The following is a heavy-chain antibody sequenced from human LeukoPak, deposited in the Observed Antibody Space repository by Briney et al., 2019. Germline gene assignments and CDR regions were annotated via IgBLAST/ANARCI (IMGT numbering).Heavy chain of an antibody. D-gene: IGHD1-26*01. Sequence: GGSLRLSCAASGFTFSSYIIHWVRQAPGKGLEWVAVISYDGTDKYYADSVKGRFTISRDNSKNTLYVQMNSLRAEDTAVYYCARGSFGAGVGATMDDACGIWGQGTMVTVSS. CDR2: ISYDGTDK. CDR1: GFTFSSYI. J-gene: IGHJ3*02. V-gene: IGHV3-30*04. CDR3: ARGSFGAGVGATMDDACGI.